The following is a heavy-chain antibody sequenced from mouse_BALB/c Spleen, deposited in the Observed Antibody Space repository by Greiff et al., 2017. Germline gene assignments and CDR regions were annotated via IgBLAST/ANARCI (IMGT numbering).Heavy chain of an antibody. CDR1: GFAFSSYD. Sequence: DVKLVESGGGLVKPGGSLKLSCAASGFAFSSYDMSWVRQTPEKRLEWVAYISSGGGSTYYPDTVKGRFTISRDNAKNTLYLQMSSLKSEDTAMYYCARRRNWDDAMDYWGQGTSVTVSS. D-gene: IGHD4-1*01. CDR2: ISSGGGST. J-gene: IGHJ4*01. CDR3: ARRRNWDDAMDY. V-gene: IGHV5-12-1*01.